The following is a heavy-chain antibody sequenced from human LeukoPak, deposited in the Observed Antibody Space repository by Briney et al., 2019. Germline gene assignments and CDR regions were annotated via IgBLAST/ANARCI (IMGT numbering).Heavy chain of an antibody. CDR2: IKQDGSEK. J-gene: IGHJ4*02. V-gene: IGHV3-7*01. CDR3: ARDPAYIVGATNYFDY. CDR1: GFTFGSYW. D-gene: IGHD1-26*01. Sequence: PGGSLRLPCAASGFTFGSYWLSWVRQAPGKGLEWVANIKQDGSEKYYVDSVKGRFTISRDNAKNSLYLQVNSLRAEDTAVYYCARDPAYIVGATNYFDYWGQGTLVTVSS.